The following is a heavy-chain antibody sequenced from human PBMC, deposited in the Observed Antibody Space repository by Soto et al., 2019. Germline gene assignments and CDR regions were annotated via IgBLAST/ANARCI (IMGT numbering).Heavy chain of an antibody. CDR2: ITYDGSNK. CDR1: GFTFSSYG. J-gene: IGHJ4*02. CDR3: AKDPLPTPYCSGGSCYPGY. V-gene: IGHV3-30*18. D-gene: IGHD2-15*01. Sequence: PGGSLRLSCAASGFTFSSYGMHWVRQAPGKGLEWVAVITYDGSNKYYADSVKGRFTISRDNSKNTLYLQMNSLRAEDTAVYYCAKDPLPTPYCSGGSCYPGYWGQGTLVTVSS.